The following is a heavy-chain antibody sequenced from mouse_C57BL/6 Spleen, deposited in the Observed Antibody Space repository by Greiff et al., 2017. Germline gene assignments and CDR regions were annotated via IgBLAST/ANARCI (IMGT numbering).Heavy chain of an antibody. Sequence: EVMLVESGGGLVQPGGSLKLSCAASGFTFSDYYMYWVRQTPEKRLEWVAYISNGGGSTYYPDTVKGRFTISRDNATNTLYLQMSRLKSEDTAMYYCARHARDYWGQGTTLTVSS. D-gene: IGHD3-1*01. V-gene: IGHV5-12*01. CDR3: ARHARDY. CDR2: ISNGGGST. J-gene: IGHJ2*01. CDR1: GFTFSDYY.